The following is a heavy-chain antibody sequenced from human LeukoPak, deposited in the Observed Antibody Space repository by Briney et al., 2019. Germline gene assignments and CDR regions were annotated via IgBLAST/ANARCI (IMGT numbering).Heavy chain of an antibody. CDR1: GFTFSSYE. CDR3: ATRDIVVVVSASDY. J-gene: IGHJ4*02. Sequence: AGGSLRLPCAASGFTFSSYEMNWVRQAPGKGLEWVSGITASGDRTYYADSVKGRFTMSRDNSKNTVYLQMNSLRVDDTAVYYCATRDIVVVVSASDYWGQGTLVTVSS. V-gene: IGHV3-23*01. CDR2: ITASGDRT. D-gene: IGHD2-15*01.